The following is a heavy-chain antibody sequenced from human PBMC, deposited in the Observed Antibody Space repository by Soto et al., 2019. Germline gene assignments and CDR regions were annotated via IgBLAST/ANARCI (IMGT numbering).Heavy chain of an antibody. V-gene: IGHV4-30-4*01. J-gene: IGHJ4*02. CDR2: IYHSGST. CDR1: GGSISNGDYY. Sequence: SETLSLTCTVSGGSISNGDYYWSWIRQPPGKGLEWIGYIYHSGSTYYNPSLKSRVTISVNTSKNQFSLKLSSVTAADTAVYYCAKENGYSSSWFEFDYWGQGTLVTVSS. CDR3: AKENGYSSSWFEFDY. D-gene: IGHD6-13*01.